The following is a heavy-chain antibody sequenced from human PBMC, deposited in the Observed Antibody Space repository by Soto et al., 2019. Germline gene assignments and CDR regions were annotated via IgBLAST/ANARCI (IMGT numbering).Heavy chain of an antibody. CDR3: ANVIAAAGNYYFDY. CDR1: GFTFDDYA. V-gene: IGHV3-9*01. Sequence: EVQLVESGGGLVQPGRSLRLSCAASGFTFDDYAMHWVRQAPGKGLEWVSGISWNSGSIGYADSMKGRFTISRDNAKNSLYLQMNSLRAEDTALYYCANVIAAAGNYYFDYWGQGTLVTVSS. J-gene: IGHJ4*02. D-gene: IGHD6-13*01. CDR2: ISWNSGSI.